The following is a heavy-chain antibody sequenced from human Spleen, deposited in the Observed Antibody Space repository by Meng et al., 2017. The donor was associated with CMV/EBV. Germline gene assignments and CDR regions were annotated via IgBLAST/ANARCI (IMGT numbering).Heavy chain of an antibody. Sequence: TVTSYAINLVRQAPGQGLEWMGEIAVIFGTSNYAQKFEGRGTITTDESTSTAYMELSSLRSEDTAVYFCARGNSGSYAGGSHYFDHWGQGTLVTVSS. CDR2: IAVIFGTS. V-gene: IGHV1-69*05. D-gene: IGHD1-26*01. J-gene: IGHJ4*02. CDR3: ARGNSGSYAGGSHYFDH. CDR1: TVTSYA.